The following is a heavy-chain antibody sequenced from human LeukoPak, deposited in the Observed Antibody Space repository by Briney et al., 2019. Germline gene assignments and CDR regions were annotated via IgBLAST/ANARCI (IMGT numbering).Heavy chain of an antibody. D-gene: IGHD2-2*01. CDR1: GYTFTVYY. CDR3: ARDFEKASNARWFDP. V-gene: IGHV1-2*02. Sequence: ASVTVSCKASGYTFTVYYMYWVPQAPGQGLEWMGWINPDSGGTKYAQQFQGRGIMTRDTSISTVYMELSRLRSDDTAVYYCARDFEKASNARWFDPWGQGTLVTVSS. CDR2: INPDSGGT. J-gene: IGHJ5*02.